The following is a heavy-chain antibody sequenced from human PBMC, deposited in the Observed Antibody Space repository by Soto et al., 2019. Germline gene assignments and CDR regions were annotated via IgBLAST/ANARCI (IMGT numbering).Heavy chain of an antibody. Sequence: LQLQESGPGLVKPSETLSLTCTISGDSISSSNYYWGWIRQPPGKGLEWIGSIYYSGKTYYNPSLMSRVTTSVDTSKNQFSLKLSSVTAADTAVYYCARCPSGWDPNWFDPWGQGTLVTVSS. CDR2: IYYSGKT. J-gene: IGHJ5*02. CDR1: GDSISSSNYY. D-gene: IGHD6-19*01. V-gene: IGHV4-39*01. CDR3: ARCPSGWDPNWFDP.